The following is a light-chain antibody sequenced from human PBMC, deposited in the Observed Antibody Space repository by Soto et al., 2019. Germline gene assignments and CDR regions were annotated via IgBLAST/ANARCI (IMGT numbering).Light chain of an antibody. CDR1: QGVSANS. J-gene: IGKJ3*01. V-gene: IGKV3-20*01. CDR3: HQYGSTPFT. Sequence: EIVLTQSPGTLSLSPGDRATLSCRASQGVSANSLAWYQHKVGQAPRLLIYGAFSRATGVPDRFSGIGSETDSTLTISILEPEDCAVYFCHQYGSTPFTFGPGTKVEIK. CDR2: GAF.